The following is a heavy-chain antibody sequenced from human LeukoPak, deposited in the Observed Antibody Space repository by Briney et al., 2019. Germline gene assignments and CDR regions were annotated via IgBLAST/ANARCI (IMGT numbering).Heavy chain of an antibody. D-gene: IGHD5-18*01. CDR1: GYTLTELS. CDR3: ATEGPERGYSYGYYFDY. V-gene: IGHV1-24*01. Sequence: ASVKVSCKVSGYTLTELSMHWVRQAPGKGLEWVGGFDPEDGETSYAQKFQGRVTMTEDTSTDTAYMELSSLRSEDTAVYYCATEGPERGYSYGYYFDYWGQGTLVTVSS. J-gene: IGHJ4*02. CDR2: FDPEDGET.